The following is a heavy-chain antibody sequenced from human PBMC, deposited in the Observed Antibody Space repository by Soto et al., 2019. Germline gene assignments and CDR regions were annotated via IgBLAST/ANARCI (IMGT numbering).Heavy chain of an antibody. CDR2: ISAYNGNT. CDR1: GYTFTSYG. D-gene: IGHD3-3*01. V-gene: IGHV1-18*04. Sequence: ASVKVSCKASGYTFTSYGISWVRQAPGQGLEWMGWISAYNGNTNYAQKLQGRVTMTTDTSTSTAYMELRSLRSDDTAVYYCARGSTYYDFWSGYFSGYYYGMDVWGQGTTVTVSS. J-gene: IGHJ6*02. CDR3: ARGSTYYDFWSGYFSGYYYGMDV.